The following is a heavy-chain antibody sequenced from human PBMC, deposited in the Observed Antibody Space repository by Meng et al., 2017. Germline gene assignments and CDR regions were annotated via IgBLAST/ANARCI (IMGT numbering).Heavy chain of an antibody. CDR3: ARGVRDCSVGSCYSYNAFDI. D-gene: IGHD2-15*01. Sequence: GASLMISCKACGSSCTSYWSGWVRQLRGKVLEWGGIIYPGDSANRYSPSYHGQVSITADKYISTDYLQRSSLKASDTAMYYCARGVRDCSVGSCYSYNAFDIWGQGTTVTVSS. V-gene: IGHV5-51*01. J-gene: IGHJ3*02. CDR1: GSSCTSYW. CDR2: IYPGDSAN.